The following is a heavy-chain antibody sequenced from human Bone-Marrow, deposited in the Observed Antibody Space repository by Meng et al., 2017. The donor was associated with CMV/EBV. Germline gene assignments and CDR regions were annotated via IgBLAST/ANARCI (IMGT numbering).Heavy chain of an antibody. D-gene: IGHD6-19*01. J-gene: IGHJ3*02. V-gene: IGHV1-46*01. CDR3: ARDCGSSSPEYSSGWYRGRGAFDI. CDR2: INPSGGST. CDR1: GYTFTSYY. Sequence: ASVKVSCKASGYTFTSYYMHWVRQAPGQGLEWMGIINPSGGSTSYAQKFQGRVTMTRDTSTSTVYMELSSLRSEDTAVYYCARDCGSSSPEYSSGWYRGRGAFDIWGQGTMVTVSS.